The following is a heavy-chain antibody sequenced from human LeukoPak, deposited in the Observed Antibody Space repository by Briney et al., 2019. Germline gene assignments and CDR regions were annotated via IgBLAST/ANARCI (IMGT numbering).Heavy chain of an antibody. Sequence: GGSLRLSCAASGITFGSSWMQWVRQAPGKGLVWVSRINADGSSTTYADSVKGRFTISRDNAKNTLYLQMNSLRVEDTAVYYCARVRSYAPSDYWGQGTLVTVSS. CDR3: ARVRSYAPSDY. V-gene: IGHV3-74*01. D-gene: IGHD1-26*01. CDR1: GITFGSSW. CDR2: INADGSST. J-gene: IGHJ4*02.